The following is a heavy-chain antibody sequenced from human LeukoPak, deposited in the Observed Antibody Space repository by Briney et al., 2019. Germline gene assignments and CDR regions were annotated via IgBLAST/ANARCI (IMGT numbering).Heavy chain of an antibody. CDR2: ISSSGSTI. D-gene: IGHD4-23*01. V-gene: IGHV3-48*03. J-gene: IGHJ6*03. Sequence: PGGSLRLSCAASGFTFSSYEMNWVRQAPGKGLEWVSYISSSGSTIYYADSVKGRFTISRDNAKNSLYLQMNSLRAEDMALYYCAKGYGGDYYYYMDVWGKGTTVTVSS. CDR1: GFTFSSYE. CDR3: AKGYGGDYYYYMDV.